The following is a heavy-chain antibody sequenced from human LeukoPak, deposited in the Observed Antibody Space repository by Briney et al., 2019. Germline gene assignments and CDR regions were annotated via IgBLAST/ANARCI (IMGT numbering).Heavy chain of an antibody. J-gene: IGHJ5*02. CDR1: GFTFSSYS. V-gene: IGHV3-21*01. Sequence: GGSLRLSCAASGFTFSSYSMNWVRQAPGKGLEWVSSISSSSSYIYYADSVKGRFTISRDNAKNSLYLQMNSLRAEETAVYYCARGGGGGHVLWFGRGDWFDPWGQGTLVTVSS. D-gene: IGHD3-10*01. CDR3: ARGGGGGHVLWFGRGDWFDP. CDR2: ISSSSSYI.